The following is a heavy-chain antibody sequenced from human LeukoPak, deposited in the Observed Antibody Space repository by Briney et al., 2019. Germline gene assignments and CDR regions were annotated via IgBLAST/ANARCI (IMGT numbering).Heavy chain of an antibody. J-gene: IGHJ4*02. V-gene: IGHV4-34*01. CDR1: GGSFSGYY. CDR2: INHSGST. CDR3: ARGGYYFDY. Sequence: SETLSLTCAVYGGSFSGYYWSWIRQPPGKGLEWIGEINHSGSTNYNPSLKSRVTISVDTSKNQSSLKPSSVTAADTAVYYCARGGYYFDYWGQGTLVTVSS.